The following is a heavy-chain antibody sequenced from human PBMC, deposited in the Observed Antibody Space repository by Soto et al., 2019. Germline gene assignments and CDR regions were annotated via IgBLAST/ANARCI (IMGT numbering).Heavy chain of an antibody. CDR1: GGSISSGGYY. J-gene: IGHJ4*02. V-gene: IGHV4-31*03. CDR3: ARYYGSGSYQNRNFDY. D-gene: IGHD3-10*01. CDR2: IYYSGST. Sequence: SETLSLTCTVSGGSISSGGYYWSWIRQHPGKGLEWIGYIYYSGSTYYNPSLKSRVTISVDTSKNQFSLKLSSVTAADTAVYYCARYYGSGSYQNRNFDYWGQGTLVTVSS.